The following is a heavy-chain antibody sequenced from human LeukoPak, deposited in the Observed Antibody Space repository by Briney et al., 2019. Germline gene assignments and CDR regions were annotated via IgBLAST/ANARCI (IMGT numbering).Heavy chain of an antibody. V-gene: IGHV1-2*02. J-gene: IGHJ4*02. CDR1: GYTFTGYY. CDR2: INPNSGGT. D-gene: IGHD3-10*01. Sequence: ASVKVSCTASGYTFTGYYMHWVRQAPGQGLVWMGWINPNSGGTNYAQKFQGRVTMTRDTSISTAYMELSRLRSDDTAVYYCARDSYGSGSDPTYYFDCWGQGTLDTVSS. CDR3: ARDSYGSGSDPTYYFDC.